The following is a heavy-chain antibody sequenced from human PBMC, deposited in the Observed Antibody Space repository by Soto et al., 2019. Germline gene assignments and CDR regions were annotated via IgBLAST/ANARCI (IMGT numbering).Heavy chain of an antibody. CDR2: ISYDGSNK. V-gene: IGHV3-30-3*01. CDR3: ARDPNYDDYYYYGMDI. Sequence: QVQLVESGGGVVQPGRSLRLSCAASGFTFSSYAMHWVRLAPGKGLEWVAVISYDGSNKYYADSVKGRFTISRDNSKNTLYLQMNSLRAEDTAVYYCARDPNYDDYYYYGMDIWGQGTTVTVSS. J-gene: IGHJ6*02. CDR1: GFTFSSYA. D-gene: IGHD1-7*01.